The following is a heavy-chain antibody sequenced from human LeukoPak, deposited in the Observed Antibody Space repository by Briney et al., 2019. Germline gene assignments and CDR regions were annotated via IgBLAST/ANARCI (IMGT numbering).Heavy chain of an antibody. J-gene: IGHJ4*02. CDR2: IKQDGSEK. Sequence: GGSLRLSCAGSGFTFSSYWMSWVRQAPGKGLEWVANIKQDGSEKYYVDSVKGRFTISRDNAKNSLYLQMNSLRAEDTAVYYCARDYPKYYFDYWGQGTLVTVSS. CDR3: ARDYPKYYFDY. V-gene: IGHV3-7*01. CDR1: GFTFSSYW.